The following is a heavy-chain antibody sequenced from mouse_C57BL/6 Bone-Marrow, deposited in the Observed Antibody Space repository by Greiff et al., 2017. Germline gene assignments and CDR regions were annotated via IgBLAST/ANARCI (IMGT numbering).Heavy chain of an antibody. CDR1: GYTFTSYG. CDR2: FYPRSGNT. J-gene: IGHJ2*01. CDR3: AILLTNYFDY. V-gene: IGHV1-81*01. Sequence: VQLQQSGAELVKPGASVKMSCKASGYTFTSYGISWVKQRPGKGLEWIGEFYPRSGNTNYNEKFKGKATLTVDKSSSTAYMERRSLTAADASVYYWAILLTNYFDYWGQGTTLTVSA.